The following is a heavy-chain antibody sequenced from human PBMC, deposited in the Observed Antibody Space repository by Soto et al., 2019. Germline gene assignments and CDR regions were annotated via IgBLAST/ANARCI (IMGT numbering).Heavy chain of an antibody. Sequence: QVQLVESGGGLVKPGGSLRLSCAASGFTFSDYYMSWIRQAPGKGLEWVSSITSSSAYTNYADSVKGRFTIFRDNAKNSLYLQMDSLRAEDTAVYYCARETDYYDSSGYYFWGQGTLVTVSS. J-gene: IGHJ4*02. CDR3: ARETDYYDSSGYYF. D-gene: IGHD3-22*01. CDR2: ITSSSAYT. V-gene: IGHV3-11*06. CDR1: GFTFSDYY.